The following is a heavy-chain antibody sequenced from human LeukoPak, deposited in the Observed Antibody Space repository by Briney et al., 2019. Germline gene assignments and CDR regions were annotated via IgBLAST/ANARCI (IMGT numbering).Heavy chain of an antibody. D-gene: IGHD2-15*01. Sequence: KPGGSLRLSCAASGFTFSDYYMSWIRQAPGKGLEWVSYISSSSSYTNYADSVKGRFTISRDNAKNSLYLQMNSLRAEDTAVYYCARYSLGYCSGGSCYGGGWFDPWGQGTLVTVSS. J-gene: IGHJ5*02. CDR1: GFTFSDYY. V-gene: IGHV3-11*03. CDR2: ISSSSSYT. CDR3: ARYSLGYCSGGSCYGGGWFDP.